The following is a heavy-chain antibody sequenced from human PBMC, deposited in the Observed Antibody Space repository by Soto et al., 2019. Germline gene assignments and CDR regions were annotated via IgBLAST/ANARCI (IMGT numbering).Heavy chain of an antibody. CDR3: ARGRSVRDYYYGMDV. J-gene: IGHJ6*02. CDR2: IIPIFGTA. CDR1: GGTFSSYA. Sequence: ASVKVSCKASGGTFSSYAISWVRQAPGQGLEWMGGIIPIFGTANYAQKFQGRVTITADESTSTAYMELSSLRSEDTAVYYCARGRSVRDYYYGMDVWGRGTTVTVSS. D-gene: IGHD6-6*01. V-gene: IGHV1-69*13.